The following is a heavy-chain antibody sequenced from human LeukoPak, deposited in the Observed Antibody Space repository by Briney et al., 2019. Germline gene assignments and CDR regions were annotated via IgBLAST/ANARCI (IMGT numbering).Heavy chain of an antibody. J-gene: IGHJ6*02. CDR2: IYPGDSDT. D-gene: IGHD3-10*01. CDR3: ATPYGSGLEGNYGMDV. Sequence: GESLKISCKGSGYSFTSYWIGWVRQMPVKGLEWMGIIYPGDSDTRYSPSFQGQVTISADKSISTAYLQWSSLKASDTAMYYCATPYGSGLEGNYGMDVWGQGTTVTVSS. CDR1: GYSFTSYW. V-gene: IGHV5-51*01.